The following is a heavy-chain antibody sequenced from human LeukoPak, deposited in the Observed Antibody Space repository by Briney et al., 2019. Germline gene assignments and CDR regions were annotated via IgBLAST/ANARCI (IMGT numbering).Heavy chain of an antibody. CDR1: AFTFSSYA. CDR2: ISGSGGST. CDR3: AKDRDDYVWGSYLGAFDI. V-gene: IGHV3-23*01. D-gene: IGHD3-16*01. J-gene: IGHJ3*02. Sequence: GGSLRLSCAASAFTFSSYAMSWVLQAPGKGLEWVSLISGSGGSTYYADSVKGRFTISRDNSKNTLYLQMNSLRAEDTAVFYCAKDRDDYVWGSYLGAFDIWGQGTMVTVSS.